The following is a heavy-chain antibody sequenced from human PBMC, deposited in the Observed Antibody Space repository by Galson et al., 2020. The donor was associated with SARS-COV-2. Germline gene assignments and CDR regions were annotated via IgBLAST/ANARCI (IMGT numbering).Heavy chain of an antibody. J-gene: IGHJ4*02. D-gene: IGHD6-25*01. CDR1: GFTFSNYA. CDR3: ARELKEAATDY. Sequence: GESLKISCAASGFTFSNYAMHWVRQAPGKGLEWVAVIWFDGRNKYYADSVNGRFTISRDNSKNTVYLQMNSLKVEDTAVYYCARELKEAATDYWGQGTLVTVSS. V-gene: IGHV3-33*01. CDR2: IWFDGRNK.